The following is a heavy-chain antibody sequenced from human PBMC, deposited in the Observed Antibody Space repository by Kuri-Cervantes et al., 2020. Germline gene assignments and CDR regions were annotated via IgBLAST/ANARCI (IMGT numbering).Heavy chain of an antibody. CDR1: GFTFSSYE. D-gene: IGHD3-10*01. CDR2: ISGSGGST. V-gene: IGHV3-23*01. Sequence: GESLKISCAASGFTFSSYEMNWVRQAPGKGLEWVSAISGSGGSTYYADSVKGRFTISRDNSKNTLYLQMNSLRAEDTALYYCAKASGNYWGQGTLVTVSS. CDR3: AKASGNY. J-gene: IGHJ4*02.